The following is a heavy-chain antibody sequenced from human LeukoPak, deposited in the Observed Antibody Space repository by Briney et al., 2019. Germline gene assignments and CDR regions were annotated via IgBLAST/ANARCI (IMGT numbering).Heavy chain of an antibody. CDR3: ARHRAYSSSSPFDY. D-gene: IGHD6-6*01. CDR2: IYYTGST. CDR1: GGSINSLY. Sequence: SETLSLTCSVSGGSINSLYWSWIRQPPGKGLEWVGYIYYTGSTNYNPSLKSRVTMFVDMSKNQFSLRLSSVTAADTAVYYCARHRAYSSSSPFDYWGQGTLVTVSS. J-gene: IGHJ4*02. V-gene: IGHV4-59*08.